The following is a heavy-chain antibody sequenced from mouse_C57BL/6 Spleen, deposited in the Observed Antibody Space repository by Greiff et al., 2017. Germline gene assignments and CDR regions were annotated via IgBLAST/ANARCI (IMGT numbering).Heavy chain of an antibody. CDR1: GFSFNTYA. J-gene: IGHJ2*01. CDR3: VRQRRWSYFDY. Sequence: EVQLVESGGGLVQPKGSLKLSCAASGFSFNTYAMNWVRQAPGTGLEWVARIRSTSNNYATYYADSVKDRFTISRDDSESMLYLQMNNLKTEDTAMDYWVRQRRWSYFDYWGQGTTLTVSS. CDR2: IRSTSNNYAT. D-gene: IGHD2-3*01. V-gene: IGHV10-1*01.